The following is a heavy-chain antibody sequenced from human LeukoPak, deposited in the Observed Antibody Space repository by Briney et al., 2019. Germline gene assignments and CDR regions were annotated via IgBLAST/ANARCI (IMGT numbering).Heavy chain of an antibody. V-gene: IGHV3-23*01. CDR2: ISGSGGST. CDR3: ARVTWLSAAGTEGNFDY. CDR1: RFTFSSYA. Sequence: GGSLRLSCAASRFTFSSYAMSWVRQAPGKGLEWVSAISGSGGSTYYADSVEGRFTISRHNAKNSLYLQMDSLRAEDTAVYYCARVTWLSAAGTEGNFDYWGQGTLVTVSS. D-gene: IGHD6-13*01. J-gene: IGHJ4*02.